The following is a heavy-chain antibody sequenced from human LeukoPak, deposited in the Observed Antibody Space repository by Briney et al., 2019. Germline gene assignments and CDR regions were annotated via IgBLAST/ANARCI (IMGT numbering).Heavy chain of an antibody. CDR3: ARVIGWDEPFDL. CDR1: GFTFSSYW. J-gene: IGHJ3*01. D-gene: IGHD1-26*01. Sequence: GGSLRLSCAASGFTFSSYWMHWVRQAPGKGLVWVSRINSDGSSTSYADSVKGRFTISRDNAKNTLYLQMNSLRAEDTAVYYCARVIGWDEPFDLWGQGTMVTVSS. V-gene: IGHV3-74*01. CDR2: INSDGSST.